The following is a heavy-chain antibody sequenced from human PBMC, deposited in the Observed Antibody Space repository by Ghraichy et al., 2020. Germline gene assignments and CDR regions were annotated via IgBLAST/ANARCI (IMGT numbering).Heavy chain of an antibody. J-gene: IGHJ4*02. CDR1: GFTFSSYA. V-gene: IGHV3-30-3*01. CDR3: ARDRSGSDSYGFLLTY. D-gene: IGHD5-18*01. Sequence: GGSLRLSCAASGFTFSSYAMHWVRQAPGKGLEWVAVISYDGSNKYYADSVKGRFTISRDNSKNTLYLQMNSLRAEDTAVYYCARDRSGSDSYGFLLTYWGQGTLVTVSS. CDR2: ISYDGSNK.